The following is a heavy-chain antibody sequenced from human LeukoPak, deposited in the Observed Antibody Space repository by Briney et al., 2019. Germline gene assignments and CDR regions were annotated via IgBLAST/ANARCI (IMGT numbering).Heavy chain of an antibody. V-gene: IGHV3-23*01. CDR2: ISGSGGST. D-gene: IGHD6-13*01. Sequence: GGSLRLSCAASGFTFSGYAMSWVRQAPGKGLEWVSAISGSGGSTYYADSVKGRFTISRDNSKNTLYLQMNSLRAEDTAVYYCAKDWETAAGQRGAFDIWGQGTMVTVSS. J-gene: IGHJ3*02. CDR1: GFTFSGYA. CDR3: AKDWETAAGQRGAFDI.